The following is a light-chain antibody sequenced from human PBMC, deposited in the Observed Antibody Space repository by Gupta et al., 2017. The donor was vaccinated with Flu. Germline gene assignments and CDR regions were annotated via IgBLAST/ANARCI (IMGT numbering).Light chain of an antibody. V-gene: IGLV2-11*01. CDR2: DVS. Sequence: QSVTISCTGTSSDVGGYNYVSWYQQHPGKAPRVMIYDVSGRPSGVPDRFSGSKSGNTASLTISGLQAEDEADYYCCSYAGGNLVFGGGTKLTVL. J-gene: IGLJ2*01. CDR3: CSYAGGNLV. CDR1: SSDVGGYNY.